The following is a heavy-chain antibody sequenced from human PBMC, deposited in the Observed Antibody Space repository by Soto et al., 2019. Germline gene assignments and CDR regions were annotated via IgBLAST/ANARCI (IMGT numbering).Heavy chain of an antibody. CDR1: GFSVSSNY. Sequence: EVQLVESGGGLVQPGGSLRLSCAASGFSVSSNYMNWVSQAPGKGLEWVSIIHNGGETYYADSVKGRFTVSRDNSKNTVFLQMNSLRVEDTAVYYCARDSWSQYWGQGTLVTVSS. J-gene: IGHJ1*01. D-gene: IGHD2-15*01. CDR3: ARDSWSQY. CDR2: IHNGGET. V-gene: IGHV3-66*01.